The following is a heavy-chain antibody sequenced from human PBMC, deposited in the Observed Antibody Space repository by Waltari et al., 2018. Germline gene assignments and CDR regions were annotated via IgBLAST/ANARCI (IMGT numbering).Heavy chain of an antibody. CDR3: ARRSAVEMIYTWPYYYYFMDV. J-gene: IGHJ6*03. CDR2: INHRGNT. CDR1: GGSFSDYY. D-gene: IGHD3-16*01. V-gene: IGHV4-34*01. Sequence: QVQLQQWGAGLLKPSETLSLTCAVYGGSFSDYYWSWIRQSPEKGLEWIGEINHRGNTYQNPSLKSRVTISVDTSKNQFSLNLRSVTTADTAVYYCARRSAVEMIYTWPYYYYFMDVWGKGTTISVSS.